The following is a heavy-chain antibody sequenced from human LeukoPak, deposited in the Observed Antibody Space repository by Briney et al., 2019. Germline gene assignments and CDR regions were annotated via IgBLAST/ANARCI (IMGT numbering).Heavy chain of an antibody. CDR2: ISGSGGST. CDR3: ARGGFFIAARPHDAFDI. CDR1: GFTFSSYA. J-gene: IGHJ3*02. D-gene: IGHD6-6*01. V-gene: IGHV3-23*01. Sequence: GGSLRLSCAASGFTFSSYAMSWVRQAPGKGLEWVSAISGSGGSTYYADSVKGRFTISRDNAKNSLYLQMNSLRAEDTAVYYCARGGFFIAARPHDAFDIWGQGTMVTVSS.